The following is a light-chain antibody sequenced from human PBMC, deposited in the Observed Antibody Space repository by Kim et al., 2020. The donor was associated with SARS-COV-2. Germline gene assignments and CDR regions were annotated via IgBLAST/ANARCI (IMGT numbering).Light chain of an antibody. CDR3: QQYNSWPLT. V-gene: IGKV3-15*01. Sequence: LSHGERSTHSCGASQGVTGTISWDQQKPVPAPRLPIYSASTRATVIPARFSGKGSVTEFTLSISGQRSEDFAVYNSQQYNSWPLTFGVGSKVGIK. J-gene: IGKJ4*01. CDR1: QGVTGT. CDR2: SAS.